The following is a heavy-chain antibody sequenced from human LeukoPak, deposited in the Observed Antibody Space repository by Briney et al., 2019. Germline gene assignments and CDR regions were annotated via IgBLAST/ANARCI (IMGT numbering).Heavy chain of an antibody. CDR2: IYYSGST. J-gene: IGHJ4*02. V-gene: IGHV4-59*01. D-gene: IGHD1-26*01. CDR1: GGSISSYY. CDR3: ARGGLPPYYFDY. Sequence: PSETLSLTCTVSGGSISSYYWSWIRQPPGKGLEWIGYIYYSGSTNYNPSLKSRVTISVDTSKNQFSLKLSSGTAADMAVYYCARGGLPPYYFDYWGQGTLVTVSS.